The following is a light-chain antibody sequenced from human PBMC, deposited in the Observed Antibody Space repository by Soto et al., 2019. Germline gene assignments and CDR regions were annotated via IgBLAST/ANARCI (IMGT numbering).Light chain of an antibody. J-gene: IGKJ1*01. CDR3: HQSYSTPRT. V-gene: IGKV1-39*01. CDR1: QSISSY. Sequence: DIQMTQSPSSLSASVGDRVTITCRASQSISSYLNWYQQKPGKAPKLLIYAASSLQSGVPSRFSGSGSGTDFTLTISRLQPEDFATYSCHQSYSTPRTFGQGTKVEIK. CDR2: AAS.